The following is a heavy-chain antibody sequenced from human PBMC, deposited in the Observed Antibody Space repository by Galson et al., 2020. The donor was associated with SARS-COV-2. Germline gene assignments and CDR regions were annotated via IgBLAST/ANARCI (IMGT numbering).Heavy chain of an antibody. V-gene: IGHV4-59*08. CDR3: ARRLMVDLWRGNGLDGFDI. Sequence: SETLSLTCTVSGDSISTSYWSWIRLPPGKGLEWIGVLYSSGSTKYNPSLKNRVTMSRDTSKNQFSLKLQYVTAADTAVYFCARRLMVDLWRGNGLDGFDIWGQGTMVTVSS. D-gene: IGHD3-3*01. CDR2: LYSSGST. J-gene: IGHJ3*02. CDR1: GDSISTSY.